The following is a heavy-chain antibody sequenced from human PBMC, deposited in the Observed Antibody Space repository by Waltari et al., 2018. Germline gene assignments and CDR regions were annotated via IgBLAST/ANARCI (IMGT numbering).Heavy chain of an antibody. V-gene: IGHV3-9*03. D-gene: IGHD6-19*01. CDR1: GFTFDDYA. CDR2: ISWNSGSI. Sequence: EVQLVESGGGLVQPGRSLRLSCAASGFTFDDYAMHWVRQAPGKGLEWVSGISWNSGSIGYADSVKGRFTISRDNAKNSLYLQMNSLRAEDMALYYCAKVLSSGWTGYFQHWGQGTLVTVSS. J-gene: IGHJ1*01. CDR3: AKVLSSGWTGYFQH.